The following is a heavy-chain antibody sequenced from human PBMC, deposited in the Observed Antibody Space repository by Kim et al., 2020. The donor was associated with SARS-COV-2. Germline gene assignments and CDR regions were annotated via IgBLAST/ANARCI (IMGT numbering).Heavy chain of an antibody. D-gene: IGHD3-22*01. CDR3: ARESYDSSGPLGYYFDY. V-gene: IGHV4-4*07. CDR2: IYTSGST. Sequence: SETLSLTCTVSGGSISSYYWSWIRQPAGKGLEWIGRIYTSGSTNYNPSLKSRVTMSVDTSKNQFSLKLSSVTAADTAVYYCARESYDSSGPLGYYFDYWGQGTLVTVSS. J-gene: IGHJ4*02. CDR1: GGSISSYY.